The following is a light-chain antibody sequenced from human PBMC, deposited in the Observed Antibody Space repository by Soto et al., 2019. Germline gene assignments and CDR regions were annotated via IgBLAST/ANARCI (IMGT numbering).Light chain of an antibody. J-gene: IGKJ2*01. V-gene: IGKV1-39*01. CDR2: AAS. CDR3: QQSYNTPRT. CDR1: QSISSY. Sequence: DIQMTQSPSSLSASVGDRVTITCRASQSISSYLNWYQQKPGKAPKLLFYAASSLQSGVPSRFSGSGSGTDFTLTISSLQPEDFATYYCQQSYNTPRTFGQGTKLEMK.